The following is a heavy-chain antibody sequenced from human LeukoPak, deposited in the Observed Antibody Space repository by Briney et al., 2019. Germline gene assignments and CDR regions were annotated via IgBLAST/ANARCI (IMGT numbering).Heavy chain of an antibody. J-gene: IGHJ5*02. CDR2: IYYSGST. Sequence: SQTLSLTCTVSGGSISSGDYYWSWIRQPPGKGLEWIGYIYYSGSTYYNPSLKSRVTISVDTSKNQFSLKPSSVTAADTAVYYCARVVPGPVPAAIRGWFDPWGQGTLVTVSS. D-gene: IGHD2-2*02. CDR3: ARVVPGPVPAAIRGWFDP. CDR1: GGSISSGDYY. V-gene: IGHV4-30-4*08.